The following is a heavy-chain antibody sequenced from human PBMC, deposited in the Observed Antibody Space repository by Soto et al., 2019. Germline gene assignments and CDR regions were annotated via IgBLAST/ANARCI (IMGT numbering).Heavy chain of an antibody. J-gene: IGHJ5*02. CDR3: ARGGGGGLFDP. CDR1: GFSISDSY. CDR2: ISPRSTFR. D-gene: IGHD2-21*01. V-gene: IGHV3-11*06. Sequence: GGSLRLSCATSGFSISDSYMSWIRQAPGKGLEWISYISPRSTFRDYADSLKGRFTISRDSVKNSVYLQMNNLTADDTGVYYCARGGGGGLFDPWGQGSLVTVS.